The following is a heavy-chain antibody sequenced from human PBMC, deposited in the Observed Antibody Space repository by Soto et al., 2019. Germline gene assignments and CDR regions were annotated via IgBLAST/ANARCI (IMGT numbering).Heavy chain of an antibody. V-gene: IGHV1-69*13. D-gene: IGHD2-8*01. CDR1: GCTVSSYA. CDR3: ARGVIEDLLMVYAIHYYGMDV. J-gene: IGHJ6*02. CDR2: IIPIFGTA. Sequence: SVKVSCKASGCTVSSYAISWVRRAPGQVLEWMGGIIPIFGTANYAQKFQGRVTITADESTSTAYMELSSLRSEDTAVYYCARGVIEDLLMVYAIHYYGMDVWGQGTTVTVS.